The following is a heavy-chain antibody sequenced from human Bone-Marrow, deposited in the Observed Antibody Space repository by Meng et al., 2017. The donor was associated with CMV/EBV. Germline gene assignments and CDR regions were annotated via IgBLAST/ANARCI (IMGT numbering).Heavy chain of an antibody. J-gene: IGHJ4*02. CDR1: GFTLTGYY. D-gene: IGHD1-26*01. CDR3: ARRLDGSSKLGLGY. CDR2: INPSGSTT. Sequence: SGFTLTGYYFHWVRQAPGQGLDWMGVINPSGSTTVSAQRFQGRITLTRDTSTSTLYMELSSLRSEDTAMYFCARRLDGSSKLGLGYWGQGTLVTVSS. V-gene: IGHV1-46*01.